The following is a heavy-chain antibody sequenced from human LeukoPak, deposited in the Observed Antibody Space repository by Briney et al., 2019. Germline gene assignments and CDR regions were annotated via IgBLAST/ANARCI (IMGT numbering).Heavy chain of an antibody. J-gene: IGHJ4*02. V-gene: IGHV4-39*01. CDR1: GGSIGSSSYY. Sequence: SETLSLTCTVSGGSIGSSSYYWGWIRQPPGKGLEWIGSIYYSGSTYYNPSLKSRVTISVDTSKNQFSLKLSSVTAADTAVYYCARHTKMQRLALPYYFDYWGQGTLVTVSS. CDR2: IYYSGST. CDR3: ARHTKMQRLALPYYFDY. D-gene: IGHD6-19*01.